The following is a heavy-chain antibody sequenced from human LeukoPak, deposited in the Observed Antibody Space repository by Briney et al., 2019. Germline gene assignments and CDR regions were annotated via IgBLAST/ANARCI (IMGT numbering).Heavy chain of an antibody. D-gene: IGHD2-2*01. V-gene: IGHV3-23*01. CDR2: ISGSGGST. J-gene: IGHJ4*02. CDR3: AKGVVVPAAIPY. Sequence: PGGSLRLSCAASGFTFSSYSMNWVRQAPGKGLEWVSAISGSGGSTYYADSVKGRFTISRDNSKNTLYLQMNSLRAEDTAVYYCAKGVVVPAAIPYWGQGTLVTVSS. CDR1: GFTFSSYS.